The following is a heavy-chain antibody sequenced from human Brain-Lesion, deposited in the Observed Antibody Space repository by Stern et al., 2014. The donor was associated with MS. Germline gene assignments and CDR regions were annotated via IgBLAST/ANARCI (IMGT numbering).Heavy chain of an antibody. Sequence: VQLVQSGPGLMKPSKTLALTCAIPGDSVSSNSAAWNWIRQSPSRGLEWLGRTYYRSKWYYQYAESVKSRITINADTSTNQFSLQLNSVTPEDTAVYLCAKGYNWFDSWGQGTVVTVS. J-gene: IGHJ5*01. CDR1: GDSVSSNSAA. CDR2: TYYRSKWYY. V-gene: IGHV6-1*01. CDR3: AKGYNWFDS.